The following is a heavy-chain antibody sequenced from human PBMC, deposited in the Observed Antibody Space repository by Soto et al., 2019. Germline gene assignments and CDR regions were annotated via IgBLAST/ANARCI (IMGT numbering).Heavy chain of an antibody. CDR2: ISTYNGNT. CDR1: GYTFTTHG. J-gene: IGHJ4*02. CDR3: ARVGLDCSGGSCYYAYYFDY. D-gene: IGHD2-15*01. V-gene: IGHV1-18*01. Sequence: QPQLVQSGPGVKKAGASVKVSCQASGYTFTTHGISWVRQAPGQGLEWMGWISTYNGNTNYAQKLQGRITLTADTSTSTAYMELRSLRSDDTAVYYCARVGLDCSGGSCYYAYYFDYWGQGTLVTVSS.